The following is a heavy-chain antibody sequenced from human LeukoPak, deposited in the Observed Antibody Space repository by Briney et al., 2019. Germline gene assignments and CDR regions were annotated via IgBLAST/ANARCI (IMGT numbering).Heavy chain of an antibody. J-gene: IGHJ3*02. Sequence: PSETLSLACNVSGASINTYYWSWIRQSAGGGLEFIGRVYTSGSPDYNPSLKSRVIMSADTSKNQFSLKLSSVTAADTAVYYCARDGQDAFDIWGQGTMVTVSS. CDR2: VYTSGSP. CDR3: ARDGQDAFDI. V-gene: IGHV4-4*07. CDR1: GASINTYY.